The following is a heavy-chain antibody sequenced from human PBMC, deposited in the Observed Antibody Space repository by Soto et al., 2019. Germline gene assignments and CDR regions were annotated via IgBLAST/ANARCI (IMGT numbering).Heavy chain of an antibody. J-gene: IGHJ6*02. CDR3: AREGVYCSGGSCRSNGMDV. Sequence: VQLLQSGGGLIQPGGSLRLSCAASGLTVTNNFMNWVRQAPGKGLEWVSVVHSGGRTYHADSVKGRFFISRDNSKNTLYLQMNRLRVEDTAVYYCAREGVYCSGGSCRSNGMDVWGQGTTVTVSS. V-gene: IGHV3-53*01. D-gene: IGHD2-15*01. CDR1: GLTVTNNF. CDR2: VHSGGRT.